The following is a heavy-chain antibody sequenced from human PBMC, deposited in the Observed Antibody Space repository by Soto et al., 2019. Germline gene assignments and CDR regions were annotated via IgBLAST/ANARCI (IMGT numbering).Heavy chain of an antibody. Sequence: ASVKVSCKASGYTFTSYGISWVRQAPGQGLEWMGIINPSSSSTSYAQKFQGRVTMTRDTSTSTVYMELSSLRSEDTAVYYCARDTTMIGIFDYWGQGTLVTVSS. CDR3: ARDTTMIGIFDY. CDR2: INPSSSST. V-gene: IGHV1-46*01. CDR1: GYTFTSYG. D-gene: IGHD3-22*01. J-gene: IGHJ4*02.